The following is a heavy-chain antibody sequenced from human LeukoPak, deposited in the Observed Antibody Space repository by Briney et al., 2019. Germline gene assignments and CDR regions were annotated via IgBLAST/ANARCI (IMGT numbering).Heavy chain of an antibody. CDR3: AGKTTFFDY. V-gene: IGHV3-30-3*01. CDR1: GFTFSSYA. Sequence: LGGSLRLSCAASGFTFSSYAMHWVRQAPGKGLEWVAVISYDGSNKYYADSVKGRFTISRDNSKSTLYLQMNSLRAEDTAVYYCAGKTTFFDYWGQGTLVTVSS. D-gene: IGHD3-16*01. J-gene: IGHJ4*02. CDR2: ISYDGSNK.